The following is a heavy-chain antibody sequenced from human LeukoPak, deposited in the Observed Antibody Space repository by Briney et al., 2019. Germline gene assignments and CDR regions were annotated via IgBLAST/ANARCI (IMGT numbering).Heavy chain of an antibody. V-gene: IGHV4-59*01. D-gene: IGHD6-13*01. Sequence: SETLSLTCTVSGGSISSYYWSWIRQPPGKGLEWIGYIYYSGSTNYNPSLKSRVTISVDTSKNQFSLKLSSVTAADTAVYYCARGPIAAALYNWFDPWGQGTLVTVSS. CDR1: GGSISSYY. J-gene: IGHJ5*02. CDR3: ARGPIAAALYNWFDP. CDR2: IYYSGST.